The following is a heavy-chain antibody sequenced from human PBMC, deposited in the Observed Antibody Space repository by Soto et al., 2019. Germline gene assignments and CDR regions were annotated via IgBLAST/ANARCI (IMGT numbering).Heavy chain of an antibody. CDR2: TYYRSKWYD. D-gene: IGHD3-16*01. Sequence: QVQLQQSGPGLVKPSQTLSLTCAISGDSVSSNTVAWNWIRQSPSRGLEWLGRTYYRSKWYDDYAESVKSRITINPDTSKNQFSLHLNSVTPEDTAVYYRARSWFGHQVHWFDSWGQGTLVTVSS. CDR3: ARSWFGHQVHWFDS. CDR1: GDSVSSNTVA. J-gene: IGHJ5*01. V-gene: IGHV6-1*01.